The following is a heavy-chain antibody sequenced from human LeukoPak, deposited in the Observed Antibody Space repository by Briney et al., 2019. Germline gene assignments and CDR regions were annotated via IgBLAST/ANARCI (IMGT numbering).Heavy chain of an antibody. CDR2: IYHSGST. Sequence: SETLSLTCAVSGGSISSGGYSWSWIRQPPGKGLEWIGYIYHSGSTYYNPSLKSRVTISVDTSKNQFSLKLSSVTAADTAVYYCARQNGGSWNYYYYMDVWGQGTLVTVSS. J-gene: IGHJ6*03. CDR1: GGSISSGGYS. V-gene: IGHV4-30-2*01. D-gene: IGHD1-26*01. CDR3: ARQNGGSWNYYYYMDV.